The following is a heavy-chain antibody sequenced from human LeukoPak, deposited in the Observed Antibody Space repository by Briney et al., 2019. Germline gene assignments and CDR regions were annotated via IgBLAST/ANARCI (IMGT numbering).Heavy chain of an antibody. D-gene: IGHD6-19*01. CDR2: INPSGGST. CDR3: ARGGVAGPFDY. CDR1: GYTFTSYY. J-gene: IGHJ4*02. V-gene: IGHV1-46*01. Sequence: ASVTVSCTASGYTFTSYYMHWVRQAPGQGLEWMGIINPSGGSTSYAQKFQGRVTMTRDTSTSTVYMELSSLRSEGTAVYYCARGGVAGPFDYWGQGTLVTVSS.